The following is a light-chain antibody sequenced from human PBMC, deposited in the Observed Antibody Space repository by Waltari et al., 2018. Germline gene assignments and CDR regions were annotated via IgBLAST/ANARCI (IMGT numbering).Light chain of an antibody. CDR2: EVS. Sequence: QSALTQPASVSGSPGQSITISCTGPSSDIGVYNYFSWYQQYPGKAPKLMIFEVSHRPSGVSNRFSGSKSGSTASLTISGLQAEDEADYYCSSYSRSTTSVVFGGGTKLTV. CDR1: SSDIGVYNY. V-gene: IGLV2-14*01. J-gene: IGLJ2*01. CDR3: SSYSRSTTSVV.